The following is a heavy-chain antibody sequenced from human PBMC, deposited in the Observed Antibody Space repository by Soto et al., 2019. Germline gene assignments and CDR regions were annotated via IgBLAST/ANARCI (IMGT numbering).Heavy chain of an antibody. V-gene: IGHV3-48*02. Sequence: VKLVESGGGLVQPGGSLRLSCAASGFIFSTYSMNWVRQAPGKGLEWVSYISSTGSTVYYADSVKGRFTISRDNAKDSLYLQLNSLRDGDTAVYYCVRDISGSYSWGQGTLVTVSS. CDR1: GFIFSTYS. D-gene: IGHD1-26*01. J-gene: IGHJ4*02. CDR3: VRDISGSYS. CDR2: ISSTGSTV.